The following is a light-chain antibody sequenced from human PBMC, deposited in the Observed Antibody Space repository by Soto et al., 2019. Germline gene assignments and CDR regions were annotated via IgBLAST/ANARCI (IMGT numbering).Light chain of an antibody. V-gene: IGLV1-40*01. CDR1: SSNIGAGYD. CDR2: GNS. Sequence: QSAMTQPPSVSGAPGQSVSISCTGSSSNIGAGYDVHWYQQLPGTAPKLLIYGNSNRPSGVPDRFSGSKSGTSASLAITGLQAEDEADYYCQSYDNSLSGWVFGGGTKVTVL. J-gene: IGLJ3*02. CDR3: QSYDNSLSGWV.